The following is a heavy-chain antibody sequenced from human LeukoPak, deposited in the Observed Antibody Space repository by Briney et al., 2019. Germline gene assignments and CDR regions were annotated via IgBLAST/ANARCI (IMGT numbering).Heavy chain of an antibody. J-gene: IGHJ6*02. V-gene: IGHV3-23*01. CDR1: GSTFSSYA. CDR2: ISGSGGST. D-gene: IGHD6-19*01. CDR3: ARLYSSGWYGYYYYGMDV. Sequence: PGGSLRLSCAASGSTFSSYAMSWVRQAPGKGLEWVSTISGSGGSTYYADSVKGRFTISRDNSKNTLYLQMNSLRAEDSAVYYCARLYSSGWYGYYYYGMDVWGQGTTVTVSS.